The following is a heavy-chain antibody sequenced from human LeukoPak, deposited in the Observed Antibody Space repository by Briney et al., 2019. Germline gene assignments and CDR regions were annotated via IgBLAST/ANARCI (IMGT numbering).Heavy chain of an antibody. V-gene: IGHV4-39*01. CDR1: GGFISGYY. D-gene: IGHD5-12*01. J-gene: IGHJ4*02. CDR2: IYYSGST. Sequence: SETLSLTCAVYGGFISGYYWGWIRQPPGKGLEWIGSIYYSGSTYYNPSLKSRVTISVETSKNQFSLNLRSVTAADTAVYYCARHDGGYDWGPFHSWGQGALVTVSS. CDR3: ARHDGGYDWGPFHS.